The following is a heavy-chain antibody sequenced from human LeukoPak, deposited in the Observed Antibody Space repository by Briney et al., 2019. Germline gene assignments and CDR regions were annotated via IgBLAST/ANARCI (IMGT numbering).Heavy chain of an antibody. Sequence: GGSLRLSCAASGFTFSSYSMNWVRQAPGKGLEWVSSISSSSSYIYYADSVKGRFTISRDNAKNSLYLQMNSLRAEDTAVYYCARDPEPVDYYDSPPPNGVGYGGQGTLVTVSS. CDR3: ARDPEPVDYYDSPPPNGVGY. D-gene: IGHD3-22*01. J-gene: IGHJ4*02. V-gene: IGHV3-21*01. CDR1: GFTFSSYS. CDR2: ISSSSSYI.